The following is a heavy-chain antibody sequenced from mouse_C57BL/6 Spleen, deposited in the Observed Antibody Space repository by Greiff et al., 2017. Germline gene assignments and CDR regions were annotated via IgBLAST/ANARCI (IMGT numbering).Heavy chain of an antibody. V-gene: IGHV1-55*01. CDR1: GYTFTSYW. J-gene: IGHJ2*01. D-gene: IGHD1-1*01. CDR2: IYPGSGST. Sequence: QVQLQQSGAELVKPGASVKMSCKASGYTFTSYWITWVKQRPGQGLEWIGDIYPGSGSTNYNEKFKSKATLTVDTSSSTAYMQLSSLTSEDSAVYYCARGYGSSHYFDYWGQGTTLTVSS. CDR3: ARGYGSSHYFDY.